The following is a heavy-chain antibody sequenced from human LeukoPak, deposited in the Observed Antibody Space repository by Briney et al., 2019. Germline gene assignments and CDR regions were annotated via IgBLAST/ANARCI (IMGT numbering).Heavy chain of an antibody. CDR1: GFTFSSYW. CDR2: IKQDGSEK. D-gene: IGHD3-3*01. V-gene: IGHV3-7*01. Sequence: GGSLRLSCAAAGFTFSSYWMSWVRQAPGKGLEWVANIKQDGSEKYYVDSVKGRFTISRDNAKNSLYLQMNSLRAEDTAVYYCAREFGYYDFWSGYYSWGQGTLVTVSS. CDR3: AREFGYYDFWSGYYS. J-gene: IGHJ4*02.